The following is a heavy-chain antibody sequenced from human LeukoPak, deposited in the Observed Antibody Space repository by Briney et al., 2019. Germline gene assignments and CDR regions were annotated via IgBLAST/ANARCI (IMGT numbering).Heavy chain of an antibody. D-gene: IGHD4-17*01. CDR1: GFKFGSFS. V-gene: IGHV3-48*04. J-gene: IGHJ4*02. Sequence: GGSLRLSCAASGFKFGSFSMNWVRQAPGKGLEWLSYITSDSSSTYYSDSVKGRFTISRDNAKNSLYLQMNSLRAEDTAVYYCARVIGSYGDSAYWGQGTLVTGSS. CDR3: ARVIGSYGDSAY. CDR2: ITSDSSST.